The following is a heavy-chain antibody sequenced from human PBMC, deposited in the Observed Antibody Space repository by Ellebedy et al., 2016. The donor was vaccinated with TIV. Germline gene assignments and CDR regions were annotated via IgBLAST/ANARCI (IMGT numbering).Heavy chain of an antibody. J-gene: IGHJ6*02. CDR3: ARLGTRDGMDV. Sequence: ASVKVSCXASGGTFSSYAISWVRQAPGQGLEWMGWISAYNGNTNYAQKLQGRVTMTTDTSTSTAYMELRSLRSDDTAVYYCARLGTRDGMDVWGQGTTVTVSS. V-gene: IGHV1-18*01. CDR1: GGTFSSYA. CDR2: ISAYNGNT.